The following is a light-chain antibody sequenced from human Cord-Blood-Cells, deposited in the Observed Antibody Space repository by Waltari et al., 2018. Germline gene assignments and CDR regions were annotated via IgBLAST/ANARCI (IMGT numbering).Light chain of an antibody. CDR1: SSDVGGYNY. CDR3: CSYAGSYTVV. J-gene: IGLJ2*01. CDR2: DVR. V-gene: IGLV2-11*01. Sequence: QSALTQPRSVSGSPGQSVTISCTGTSSDVGGYNYVSWYQQHPGKAPKLMIDDVRKRASGVPDRFSGSKSGNTASLTISGLQAEDEADYYCCSYAGSYTVVFGGGTKLTVL.